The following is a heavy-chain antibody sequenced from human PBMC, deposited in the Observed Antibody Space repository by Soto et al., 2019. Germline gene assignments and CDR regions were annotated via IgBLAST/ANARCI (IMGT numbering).Heavy chain of an antibody. CDR3: ARKGGYCSGGSCYSWFDP. D-gene: IGHD2-15*01. V-gene: IGHV4-31*03. CDR2: IYYSGST. CDR1: GGSISSGGYY. Sequence: QVQLQESGPGLVKPSQTLFLTCTVSGGSISSGGYYWSWIRQHPGKGLEWIGYIYYSGSTYYNPSLKSRVTISVDTSKNQFSLKLSSVTAADTAVYYCARKGGYCSGGSCYSWFDPWGQGTLVTVSS. J-gene: IGHJ5*02.